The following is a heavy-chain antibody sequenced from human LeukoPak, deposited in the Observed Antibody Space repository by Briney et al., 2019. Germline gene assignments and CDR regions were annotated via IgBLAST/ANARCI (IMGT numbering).Heavy chain of an antibody. Sequence: GGSLRLSCAASGFTVSSNYMSWVRQAPGKGLEWVSVIYSDSGGSTYYADSVKGRFTMSRDNSKNTLYLHMISLRAEDTAVYYCARRFTHDYGDYFDYWGQGTLVTVSS. CDR3: ARRFTHDYGDYFDY. J-gene: IGHJ4*02. CDR1: GFTVSSNY. D-gene: IGHD4-17*01. V-gene: IGHV3-66*01. CDR2: IYSDSGGST.